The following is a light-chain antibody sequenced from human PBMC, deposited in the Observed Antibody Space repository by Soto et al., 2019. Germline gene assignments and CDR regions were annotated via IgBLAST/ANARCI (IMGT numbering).Light chain of an antibody. CDR1: QSVSSSY. CDR2: GAS. V-gene: IGKV3-20*01. J-gene: IGKJ4*01. CDR3: QQYVSAPPLT. Sequence: EIVLTQSPGTLSLSPGERATLSCRASQSVSSSYLAWYQQKPGQAPRLLIHGASSRATGIPDRFSGSGSGTDFTLTISRLEPEDFAVYYCQQYVSAPPLTFGGGTKVQIK.